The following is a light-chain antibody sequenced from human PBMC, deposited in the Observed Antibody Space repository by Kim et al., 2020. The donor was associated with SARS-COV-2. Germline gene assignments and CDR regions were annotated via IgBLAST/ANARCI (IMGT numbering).Light chain of an antibody. Sequence: DIQMTQSPSSLSASVGDRVTITCRASQTISTYLNWYQQKPGKAPKLLIYAATSLQSGVPSRFSGSGSGTDFTLTISSLQPEDCATYYSQQIYTTPSRSAFGQGTKV. CDR2: AAT. CDR1: QTISTY. CDR3: QQIYTTPSRSA. V-gene: IGKV1-39*01. J-gene: IGKJ1*01.